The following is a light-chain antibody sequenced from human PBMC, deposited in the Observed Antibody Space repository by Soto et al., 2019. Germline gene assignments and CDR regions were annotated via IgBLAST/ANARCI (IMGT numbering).Light chain of an antibody. CDR1: QSVGNN. J-gene: IGKJ4*01. CDR3: QQYSKWPLT. Sequence: EIVLTQSPATLSLSPGERATLSWRASQSVGNNLAWYQQKPGQAPRLLIYGISKRATDIPDRFSGSGSGTEFILTISSLQSEDFAVYYCQQYSKWPLTFGGGTKV. CDR2: GIS. V-gene: IGKV3D-15*01.